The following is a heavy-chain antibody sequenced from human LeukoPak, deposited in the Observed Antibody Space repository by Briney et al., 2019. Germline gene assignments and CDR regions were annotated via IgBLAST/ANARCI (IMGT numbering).Heavy chain of an antibody. Sequence: PSETLSLTCTVSGGSISSSSYYWGWIRPPPGKGLEWSGSIYYSGSTYYNPSLKSRVTIYVYTPQNKFSLKLSAVTTPHTPVYSCANDFWSGSRRFDPWGQGTLVTVSS. CDR2: IYYSGST. J-gene: IGHJ5*02. CDR3: ANDFWSGSRRFDP. V-gene: IGHV4-39*01. D-gene: IGHD3-3*01. CDR1: GGSISSSSYY.